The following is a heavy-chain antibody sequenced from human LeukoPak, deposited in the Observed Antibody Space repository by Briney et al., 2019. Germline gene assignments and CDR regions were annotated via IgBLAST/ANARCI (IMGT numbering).Heavy chain of an antibody. CDR1: GGSISSGGYY. CDR2: IYYSGST. J-gene: IGHJ4*02. V-gene: IGHV4-31*03. CDR3: ARTKVMAGVVPAAIDY. Sequence: PSQTLSLTCTVSGGSISSGGYYWSWIRQHPGKGLEWIGYIYYSGSTYYNPSLKSRVTISVDTSKNQFSLKLSSVTAADTAVYYCARTKVMAGVVPAAIDYWGQGTLVTVSS. D-gene: IGHD2-2*01.